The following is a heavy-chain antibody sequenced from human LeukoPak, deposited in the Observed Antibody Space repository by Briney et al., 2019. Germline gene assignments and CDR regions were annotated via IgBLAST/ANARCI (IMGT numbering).Heavy chain of an antibody. Sequence: SETLSLTCTVSGDSIRNYYWSWIRQPPGKGLEGIGYIYYRGNTNYNPSLKSRVIISIDTSRNQFSLKMSSVTAADTAVYFCARDSPPQYASSSAGFDYWGQGALVTVSS. V-gene: IGHV4-59*01. J-gene: IGHJ4*02. CDR3: ARDSPPQYASSSAGFDY. D-gene: IGHD6-6*01. CDR2: IYYRGNT. CDR1: GDSIRNYY.